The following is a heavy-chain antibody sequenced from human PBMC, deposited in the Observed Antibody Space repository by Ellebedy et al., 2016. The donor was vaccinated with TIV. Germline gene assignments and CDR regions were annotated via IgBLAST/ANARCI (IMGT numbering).Heavy chain of an antibody. CDR3: ARESSTSFCNWFDP. CDR2: IYHSGST. Sequence: SETLSLTCTVSGYSISSGYYWGWIRQPPGKGLEWVGSIYHSGSTYYNPSLKSRVTISVDKSKNQFSLKLSSVTAADTAVYYCARESSTSFCNWFDPWGQGTLVTVSS. D-gene: IGHD2-2*01. J-gene: IGHJ5*02. V-gene: IGHV4-38-2*02. CDR1: GYSISSGYY.